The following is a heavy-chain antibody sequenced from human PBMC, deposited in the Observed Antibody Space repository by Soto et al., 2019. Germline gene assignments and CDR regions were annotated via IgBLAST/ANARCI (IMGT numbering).Heavy chain of an antibody. CDR1: GFSLSTSGVG. Sequence: GSGPTLVNPTQTLTLTCTFSGFSLSTSGVGVGWIRQPPGKALEWLALIYWDDDKRYSPSLKSRLTITKDTSKNQVVLTMTNMDPVDTATYYCAHSHIVLVPAATRRVEVFDYWGQGTLVTVSS. V-gene: IGHV2-5*02. CDR2: IYWDDDK. CDR3: AHSHIVLVPAATRRVEVFDY. J-gene: IGHJ4*02. D-gene: IGHD2-2*01.